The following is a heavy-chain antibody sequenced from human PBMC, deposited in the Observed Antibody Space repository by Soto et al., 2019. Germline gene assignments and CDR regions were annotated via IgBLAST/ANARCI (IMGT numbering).Heavy chain of an antibody. J-gene: IGHJ4*02. Sequence: EVQLAESGGGMVQPGGSLRLSFVASGFTFSSYDMHWVRQAPGKGLEYVSSISSNGGNTYYGNSVKGRFTISRDNSKNTLYLQMGSLRAEDMAVYYCVRRVSGSYDYWGQGTLVTVSS. CDR1: GFTFSSYD. CDR3: VRRVSGSYDY. CDR2: ISSNGGNT. D-gene: IGHD1-26*01. V-gene: IGHV3-64*01.